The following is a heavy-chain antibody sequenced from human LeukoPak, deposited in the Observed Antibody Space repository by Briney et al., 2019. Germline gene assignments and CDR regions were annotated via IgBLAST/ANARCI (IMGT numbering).Heavy chain of an antibody. V-gene: IGHV3-23*01. CDR2: ISGSGGST. CDR3: AKDSGQYQLLGDY. CDR1: GFTFSSYA. D-gene: IGHD2-2*01. Sequence: GGSLRLSCAASGFTFSSYAMSWVRQAPGKGLEWDSAISGSGGSTYYADSVKGRFTISRDNSKNTLYLQMNSLRAEDTAVYYCAKDSGQYQLLGDYWGQGTLVTVSS. J-gene: IGHJ4*02.